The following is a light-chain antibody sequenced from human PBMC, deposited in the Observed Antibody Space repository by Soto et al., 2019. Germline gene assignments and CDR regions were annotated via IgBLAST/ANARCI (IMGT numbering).Light chain of an antibody. CDR3: QQYNSFSLIT. J-gene: IGKJ5*01. Sequence: DNQITQAPFTPPGSVGDTTTLACRASQSISRWLAWYQQEPGKAPKIXXSDASILENGVPSRFSGTGSGTDFTLTISNLQPDDFANYFCQQYNSFSLITFGQGTRLEIK. V-gene: IGKV1-5*01. CDR1: QSISRW. CDR2: DAS.